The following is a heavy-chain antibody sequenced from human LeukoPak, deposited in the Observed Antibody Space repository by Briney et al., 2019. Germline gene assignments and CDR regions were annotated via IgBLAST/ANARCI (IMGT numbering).Heavy chain of an antibody. CDR3: ARVRYTSGLYYFES. J-gene: IGHJ4*02. D-gene: IGHD6-19*01. CDR1: GYTFISSG. Sequence: ASVKVSCKASGYTFISSGMSWVRQAPGQGLEWMGWVNSNTGNPTYAQGFTGRFVFSWDTSVSTAYLQISSLKAEDTAVYYCARVRYTSGLYYFESWGQGTLVTVSS. CDR2: VNSNTGNP. V-gene: IGHV7-4-1*02.